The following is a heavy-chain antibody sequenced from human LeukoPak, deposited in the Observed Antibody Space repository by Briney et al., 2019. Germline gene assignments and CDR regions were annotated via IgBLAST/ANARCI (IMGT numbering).Heavy chain of an antibody. CDR3: ARPYYYDSRIDP. Sequence: SETLSLTCTVSGGSISSGDYYWSWIRQPPGKGLEWIAYMYYSGSTYYNPPLKSRVTMSADTSKNQLSLKLSSVTAADTAVYYCARPYYYDSRIDPWGQGILVTVSS. CDR1: GGSISSGDYY. J-gene: IGHJ5*02. CDR2: MYYSGST. V-gene: IGHV4-30-4*01. D-gene: IGHD3-22*01.